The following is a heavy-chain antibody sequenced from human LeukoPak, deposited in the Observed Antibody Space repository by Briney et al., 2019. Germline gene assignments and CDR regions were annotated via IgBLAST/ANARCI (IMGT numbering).Heavy chain of an antibody. V-gene: IGHV4-59*01. CDR3: ARVLSSAGNAFDY. D-gene: IGHD6-13*01. CDR1: GGSISSYY. Sequence: SETLSLTCTVSGGSISSYYWSWIRQPPGKGLEWIGYIYYSGSTNYNPSLKSRVTISVDTSKNQFSLKLSSVTAADTAVYYCARVLSSAGNAFDYWGQGTLATVSS. J-gene: IGHJ4*02. CDR2: IYYSGST.